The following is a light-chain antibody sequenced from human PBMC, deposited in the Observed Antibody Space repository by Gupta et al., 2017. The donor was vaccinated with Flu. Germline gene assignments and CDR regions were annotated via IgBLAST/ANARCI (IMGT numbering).Light chain of an antibody. CDR3: RQYNDNPRT. CDR2: AGA. J-gene: IGKJ4*01. CDR1: QDISNN. V-gene: IGKV1-16*02. Sequence: PSSLSSSAGETVTITCGASQDISNNLAGLQQKKGKEPKSLINAGATRKSRVTSESSSSRAGTDDTLTITSRQHEEDATEYYRQYNDNPRTFGGGTKVEIK.